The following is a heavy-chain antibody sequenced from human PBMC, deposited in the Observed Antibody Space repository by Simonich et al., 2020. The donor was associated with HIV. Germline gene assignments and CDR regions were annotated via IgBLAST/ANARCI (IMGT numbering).Heavy chain of an antibody. D-gene: IGHD1-1*01. CDR3: ARGGRTTTKDRHAFDI. V-gene: IGHV3-33*01. J-gene: IGHJ3*02. CDR2: IWYDGSNK. CDR1: GFTFSSYG. Sequence: QVQLVESGGGVVQPGRSLRLSCAASGFTFSSYGMHWVRQAPGQGLEVVAVIWYDGSNKYYADSVKGRFTISRDNSKNTLYLQMNSLRAEDTAVYYCARGGRTTTKDRHAFDIWGQGTMVTVSS.